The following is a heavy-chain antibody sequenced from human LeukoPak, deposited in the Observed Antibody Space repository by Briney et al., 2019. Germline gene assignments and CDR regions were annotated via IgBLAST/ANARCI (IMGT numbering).Heavy chain of an antibody. CDR2: INPNSGGT. D-gene: IGHD6-13*01. Sequence: GASVKVSCKASGYTFTGYYMHWVRQAPGQGLEWMGWINPNSGGTNYAQKFQGRVPMTRDTSISTAYMELSRLRSDDTAVYYCARAHSEQQLVPDYWGQGTLVTVSS. V-gene: IGHV1-2*02. CDR3: ARAHSEQQLVPDY. J-gene: IGHJ4*02. CDR1: GYTFTGYY.